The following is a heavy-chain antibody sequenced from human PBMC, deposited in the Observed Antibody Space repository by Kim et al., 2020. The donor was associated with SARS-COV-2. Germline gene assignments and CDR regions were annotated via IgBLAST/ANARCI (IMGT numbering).Heavy chain of an antibody. D-gene: IGHD3-10*01. CDR2: INTNTGNP. J-gene: IGHJ6*02. V-gene: IGHV7-4-1*02. CDR3: ARDQMVRELDV. CDR1: GYTFSSYA. Sequence: ASVKVSCKASGYTFSSYAMNWVRQAPGQGLEWMGWINTNTGNPTYAQGFTGRFVFSVDTSVSTAYLQISSLKAEDTAVYYCARDQMVRELDVWGQGTTVIVSS.